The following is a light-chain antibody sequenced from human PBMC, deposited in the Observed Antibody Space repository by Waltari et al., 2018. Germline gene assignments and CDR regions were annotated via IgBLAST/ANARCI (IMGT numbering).Light chain of an antibody. J-gene: IGKJ1*01. V-gene: IGKV1-39*01. Sequence: DIQMTQSPSSLSASVGDRVTITCRASQTISRYLNWYQQKPGKAPNLLIDAASSWQSGVPSRLRGSGAGRDFTHIITSLQPEDFATYYWQQSYSFTRTFGQGTKVEIK. CDR3: QQSYSFTRT. CDR2: AAS. CDR1: QTISRY.